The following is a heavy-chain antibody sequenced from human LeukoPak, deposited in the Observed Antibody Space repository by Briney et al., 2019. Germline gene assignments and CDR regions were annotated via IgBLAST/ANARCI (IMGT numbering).Heavy chain of an antibody. J-gene: IGHJ1*01. D-gene: IGHD2-15*01. CDR2: IYYSGNY. CDR3: AITWAASGARYFWH. Sequence: PSETLSLTCTVSGVSMRRYYGSWIRQPPGKGLEWVGYIYYSGNYNYNASLKSRVSIAEDTTKKQFSLNRRSAADAAAAVYYSAITWAASGARYFWHWGQGTRVPVSS. V-gene: IGHV4-59*01. CDR1: GVSMRRYY.